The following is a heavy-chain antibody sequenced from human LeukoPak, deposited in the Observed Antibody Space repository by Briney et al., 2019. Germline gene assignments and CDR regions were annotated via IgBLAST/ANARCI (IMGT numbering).Heavy chain of an antibody. D-gene: IGHD2-15*01. CDR1: GGSFSGYY. Sequence: SETLSLTCAVYGGSFSGYYWSWIRQPPGKGLEWIGEINHSGSTNYNPSLKSRVTISVDTSKNQFSLKLSSVTAADTAVYYCARGVSCGSGGCHYYFDYWGQGTLVTVSS. CDR3: ARGVSCGSGGCHYYFDY. J-gene: IGHJ4*02. V-gene: IGHV4-34*01. CDR2: INHSGST.